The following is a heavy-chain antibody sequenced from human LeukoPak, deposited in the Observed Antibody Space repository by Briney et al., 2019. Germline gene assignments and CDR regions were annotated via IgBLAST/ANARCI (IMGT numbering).Heavy chain of an antibody. CDR2: INTDTENP. J-gene: IGHJ4*02. CDR3: ARLGLITYYYDSSGYYSDY. D-gene: IGHD3-22*01. Sequence: GASVKVSCKAYGYIFTSYAINWVRQAPGRGLEWMGRINTDTENPTYAQDFTGRFVFSLDTSVSTAYLQISSLKGEDTAVYYCARLGLITYYYDSSGYYSDYWGQGTLVTVSS. V-gene: IGHV7-4-1*02. CDR1: GYIFTSYA.